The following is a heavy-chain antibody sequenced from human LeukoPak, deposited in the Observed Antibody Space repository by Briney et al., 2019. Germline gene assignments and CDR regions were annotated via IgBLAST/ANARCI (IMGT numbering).Heavy chain of an antibody. V-gene: IGHV3-53*01. CDR3: ARDAPQVPASGVLAS. CDR2: MYSGGDT. J-gene: IGHJ5*02. D-gene: IGHD2-2*01. CDR1: GFTVSDNY. Sequence: GGSLRLSCAASGFTVSDNYMSWVRQAPGKGLEWVSVMYSGGDTYYADSVKGRFTFSRDISKNTLYLQMNGLRTEDTAMYYCARDAPQVPASGVLASWGQGTLVTVSS.